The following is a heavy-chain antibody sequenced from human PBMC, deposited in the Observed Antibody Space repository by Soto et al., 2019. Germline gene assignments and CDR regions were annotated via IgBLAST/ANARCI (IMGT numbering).Heavy chain of an antibody. CDR2: ISGSGGST. Sequence: GGSLRLSCAASGFTFSSYAMSWVRQAPGKGLEWVSAISGSGGSTYYADSVKGRFTISRDNSKNTLYLQMNSLRAEDTAVYYCAKGVGYCSSTSCYAPGRFGYYYYYYMDVWGKGTTVTVSS. J-gene: IGHJ6*03. CDR3: AKGVGYCSSTSCYAPGRFGYYYYYYMDV. D-gene: IGHD2-2*01. CDR1: GFTFSSYA. V-gene: IGHV3-23*01.